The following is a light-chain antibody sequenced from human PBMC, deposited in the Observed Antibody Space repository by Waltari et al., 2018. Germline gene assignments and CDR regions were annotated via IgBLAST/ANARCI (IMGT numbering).Light chain of an antibody. CDR1: SGHSSNV. V-gene: IGLV4-69*01. Sequence: QLLLTQSPSASASLRASVKLTRTLSSGHSSNVIAWLQQQPEKGPRYLMQVNSDGSYSKGNKIPDRFSRSSSGVEHYLTVSSLESEDEADYYCQNGGHGTWVFGGGTKLTVL. CDR3: QNGGHGTWV. J-gene: IGLJ3*02. CDR2: VNSDGSY.